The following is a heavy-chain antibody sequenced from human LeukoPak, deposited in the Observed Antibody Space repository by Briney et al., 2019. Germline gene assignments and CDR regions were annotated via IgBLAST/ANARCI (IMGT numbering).Heavy chain of an antibody. CDR3: ARHPPRDCSSSSCYKRWFDP. CDR1: GGSISSSDSY. Sequence: PSETLSLTCTVSGGSISSSDSYWGWIRQPPGKGLGWIGSMYYSGSTYYNPSLKSRVTISVDTSKNQFSLKLNSVTAADTAVYYCARHPPRDCSSSSCYKRWFDPWGQGTLVTVSS. J-gene: IGHJ5*02. D-gene: IGHD2-2*02. CDR2: MYYSGST. V-gene: IGHV4-39*01.